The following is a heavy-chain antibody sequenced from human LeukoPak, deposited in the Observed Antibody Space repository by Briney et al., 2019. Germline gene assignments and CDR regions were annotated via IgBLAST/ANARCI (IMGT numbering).Heavy chain of an antibody. D-gene: IGHD5-18*01. CDR3: ASVDTAMGDAFDI. CDR1: GGSVSSGSYY. J-gene: IGHJ3*02. V-gene: IGHV4-61*01. CDR2: IYYTGST. Sequence: SETLSLTCTVSGGSVSSGSYYWSWIRQPPGKGLEWIGYIYYTGSTNYNPSLKSRVTISVDTSKNQFSLKLSSVTAADTAVYYCASVDTAMGDAFDIWGQGTMVTVSS.